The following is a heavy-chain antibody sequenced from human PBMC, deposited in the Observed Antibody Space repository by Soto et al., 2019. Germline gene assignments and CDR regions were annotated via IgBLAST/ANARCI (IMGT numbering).Heavy chain of an antibody. D-gene: IGHD2-2*01. CDR2: ISYDGSNK. J-gene: IGHJ4*02. V-gene: IGHV3-30*18. Sequence: GGSLRLSCAASGFTFSSYGMHWVRQAPGKGLEWVAVISYDGSNKYYADSVKGRFTISRDNSKNTLYLQMNSLRAEDTSVYYCAKDRVVVPAARTGTDYWGQGTLVTVSS. CDR1: GFTFSSYG. CDR3: AKDRVVVPAARTGTDY.